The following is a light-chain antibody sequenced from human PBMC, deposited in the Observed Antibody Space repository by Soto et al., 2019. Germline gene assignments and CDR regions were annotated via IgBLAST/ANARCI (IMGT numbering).Light chain of an antibody. J-gene: IGKJ5*01. CDR2: EAS. Sequence: IQLTQSRSSLSASIGGRVTMACRASQGISSSLAWYQQEPGKAPKLLIYEASTLQSGVPSRFSGRGSGTDFTLTISGLQPEDFATYYCQQLNSYPFTFGQGTRLEIK. CDR3: QQLNSYPFT. CDR1: QGISSS. V-gene: IGKV1-9*01.